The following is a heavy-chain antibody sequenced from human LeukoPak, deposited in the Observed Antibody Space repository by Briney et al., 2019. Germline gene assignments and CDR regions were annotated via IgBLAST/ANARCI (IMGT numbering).Heavy chain of an antibody. D-gene: IGHD3-22*01. CDR3: AGDDYYDSSGYYTLDY. V-gene: IGHV1-69*13. Sequence: SVKVSCKASGGTFSSYAISWVRQAPGQGLEWMGGIIPIFGTANYAQKFQGRVTITADESTSTAYMELSSLRSEDTAVYYCAGDDYYDSSGYYTLDYWGQGTLVTVSS. J-gene: IGHJ4*02. CDR1: GGTFSSYA. CDR2: IIPIFGTA.